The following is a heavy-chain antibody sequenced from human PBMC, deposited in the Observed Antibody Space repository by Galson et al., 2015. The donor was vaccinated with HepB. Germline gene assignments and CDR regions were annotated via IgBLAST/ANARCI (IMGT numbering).Heavy chain of an antibody. CDR3: ASQGYSYGYGPIYYYGMDV. V-gene: IGHV1-69*13. CDR2: IIPIFGTA. CDR1: GGTFSSYA. Sequence: SVKVSCKASGGTFSSYAISWVRQAPGQGLEWMGGIIPIFGTANYAQKFQGRVTITADESTSTAYMELSSLRSEDTAVYYCASQGYSYGYGPIYYYGMDVWGQGTTVTVSS. D-gene: IGHD5-18*01. J-gene: IGHJ6*02.